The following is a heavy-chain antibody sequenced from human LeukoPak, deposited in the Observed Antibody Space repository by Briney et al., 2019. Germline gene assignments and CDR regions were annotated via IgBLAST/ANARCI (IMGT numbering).Heavy chain of an antibody. CDR3: AREGSTTVTTKRGGAFDI. J-gene: IGHJ3*02. Sequence: GGSLRLSCAASGFTVSSNYMSWVRQAPGKGLEWVSVIYSGGSTYYAASVKGRFTISRDNSKNTLYLQMNSLRAEDTAVYYCAREGSTTVTTKRGGAFDIWGQGTMVTVSS. CDR1: GFTVSSNY. D-gene: IGHD4-17*01. CDR2: IYSGGST. V-gene: IGHV3-53*01.